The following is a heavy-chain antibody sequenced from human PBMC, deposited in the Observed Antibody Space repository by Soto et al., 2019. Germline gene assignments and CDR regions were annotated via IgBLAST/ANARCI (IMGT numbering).Heavy chain of an antibody. Sequence: SETLSLTCTVSGGSISSRNRYWGWLRQPPGRGLEWIGSTYESGSSDYNPSPKSRVTMSVDMSKNQFSLKINSVTAADTAMYFCARHGDTGSLRTWFDLWGQGTLVTVSS. CDR3: ARHGDTGSLRTWFDL. J-gene: IGHJ5*02. CDR1: GGSISSRNRY. CDR2: TYESGSS. D-gene: IGHD1-26*01. V-gene: IGHV4-39*01.